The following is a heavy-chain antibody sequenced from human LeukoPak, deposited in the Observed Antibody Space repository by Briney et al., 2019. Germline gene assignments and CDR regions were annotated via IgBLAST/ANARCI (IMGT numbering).Heavy chain of an antibody. J-gene: IGHJ4*02. V-gene: IGHV3-30*18. Sequence: PGGSLRLSCAAAGFTFSTYGMHWVRQAPGKGLEWVAVVSYDGSSTYYGDSVKGRFTISRDNSKNMLYLQMNSLRTEDTAVYYCAKRFRGSSGWDFDYWGQGTLVTVSS. CDR2: VSYDGSST. CDR3: AKRFRGSSGWDFDY. D-gene: IGHD3-22*01. CDR1: GFTFSTYG.